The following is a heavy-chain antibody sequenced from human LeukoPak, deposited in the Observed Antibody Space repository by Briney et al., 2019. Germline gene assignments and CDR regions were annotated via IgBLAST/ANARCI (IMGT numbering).Heavy chain of an antibody. CDR2: IYTSGST. CDR1: GGSISSYY. D-gene: IGHD4-17*01. Sequence: SETLSLTCTVSGGSISSYYWSWIRQPAGKGLEWTGRIYTSGSTNYNPSLKSRVTISVDKSKNQFSLKLSSVTAADTAVYYCAGATVTSYYYYMDVWGKGTTVTVSS. CDR3: AGATVTSYYYYMDV. V-gene: IGHV4-4*07. J-gene: IGHJ6*03.